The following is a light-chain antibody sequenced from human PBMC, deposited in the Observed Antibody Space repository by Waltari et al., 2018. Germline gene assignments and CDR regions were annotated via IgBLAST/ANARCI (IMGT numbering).Light chain of an antibody. CDR1: QSVFCSSGNKDY. CDR2: GAS. Sequence: DIVMTQSPDSLAVSLGERATINCKSSQSVFCSSGNKDYLKWFQEKPGQAPGAVIYGASTRENGVPDRFSGSGSGTDFTLTINSLQAEDVAVYYCQQYCTSPPTFGQGTQVEIK. J-gene: IGKJ2*01. CDR3: QQYCTSPPT. V-gene: IGKV4-1*01.